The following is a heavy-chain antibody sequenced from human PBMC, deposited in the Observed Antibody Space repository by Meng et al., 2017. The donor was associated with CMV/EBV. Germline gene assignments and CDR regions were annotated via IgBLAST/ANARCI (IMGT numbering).Heavy chain of an antibody. CDR2: ISSSSSYI. D-gene: IGHD4-11*01. J-gene: IGHJ6*02. V-gene: IGHV3-21*01. CDR1: GFTFSSYS. Sequence: GGSLRLSCAASGFTFSSYSMNWVRQAPGKGLEWVSSISSSSSYIYYADSVKGRFTISRDNAKNPLYLQMNSLRAEDTAVYYCARPWGEMTTVTTAQYGMDVWGQGTTVTVSS. CDR3: ARPWGEMTTVTTAQYGMDV.